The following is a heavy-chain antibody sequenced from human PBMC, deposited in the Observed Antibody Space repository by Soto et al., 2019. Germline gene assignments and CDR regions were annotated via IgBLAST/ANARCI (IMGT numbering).Heavy chain of an antibody. CDR1: GGSISSYY. CDR2: IYYSGST. J-gene: IGHJ4*02. Sequence: QVQLQESGPGLVKPSETLSLTCTVSGGSISSYYWSWIRQPPGKGLEWIGYIYYSGSTNYNPSLKSRGTISVDTSKNQFSLKLSSVTAADTAVYYWARRYGLGSFDYWGQGTLVTVSS. CDR3: ARRYGLGSFDY. V-gene: IGHV4-59*08. D-gene: IGHD3-10*01.